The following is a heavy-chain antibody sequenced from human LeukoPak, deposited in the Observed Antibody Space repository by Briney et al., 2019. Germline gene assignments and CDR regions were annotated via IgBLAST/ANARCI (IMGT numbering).Heavy chain of an antibody. Sequence: PSETLSLTCTVSGGSISSYYWSWIRQPPGRGLEWIGYIYYSGSTNYNPSLKSRVTISVDTSKNQFSLKLSSVTAADTAVYYCASAVAVAGFSYFDYWGQGTLVTVSS. CDR3: ASAVAVAGFSYFDY. D-gene: IGHD6-19*01. CDR1: GGSISSYY. V-gene: IGHV4-59*01. J-gene: IGHJ4*02. CDR2: IYYSGST.